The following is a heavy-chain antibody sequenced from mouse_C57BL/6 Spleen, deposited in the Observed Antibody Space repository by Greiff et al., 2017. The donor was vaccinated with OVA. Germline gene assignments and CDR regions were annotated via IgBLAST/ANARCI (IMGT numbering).Heavy chain of an antibody. CDR1: GYTFTDYN. Sequence: EVQLQQSGPELVKPGASVKMSCKASGYTFTDYNMHWVKQSHGKSLEWIGYINPNNGGTSYNQKFKGKATLTVNKSSSTAYMELRSLTSEDSAVFYCARDYYGSSYDCYFDVWGTGTTVTVSS. V-gene: IGHV1-22*01. CDR3: ARDYYGSSYDCYFDV. J-gene: IGHJ1*03. D-gene: IGHD1-1*01. CDR2: INPNNGGT.